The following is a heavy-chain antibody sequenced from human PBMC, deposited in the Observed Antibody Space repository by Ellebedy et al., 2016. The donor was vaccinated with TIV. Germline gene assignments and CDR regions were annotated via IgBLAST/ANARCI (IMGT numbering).Heavy chain of an antibody. CDR1: GGSISSSSYY. CDR3: ARDGRGDYGRGAGYYYYGMDV. V-gene: IGHV4-39*02. CDR2: IYYSGST. J-gene: IGHJ6*02. D-gene: IGHD4-17*01. Sequence: SETLSLXCTVSGGSISSSSYYWGWIRQPPGKGLEWIGSIYYSGSTYYNPSLKSRVTISVDTSKNQFSLKLSSVTAADTAVYYCARDGRGDYGRGAGYYYYGMDVWGQGTTVTVSS.